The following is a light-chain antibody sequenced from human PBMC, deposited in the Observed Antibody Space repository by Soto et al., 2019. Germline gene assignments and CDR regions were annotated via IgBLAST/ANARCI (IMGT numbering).Light chain of an antibody. J-gene: IGLJ1*01. CDR3: QSYDSSLNYV. Sequence: SVLTQPPSVSGAPGQRVTISCTGSSSNIGAGYDVHWYQQLPGTAPKLLIYGNNNRPSGVPDRFSGSKSGTSASLAITGLQAEDEADYYCQSYDSSLNYVFGIGTKVTVL. CDR2: GNN. CDR1: SSNIGAGYD. V-gene: IGLV1-40*01.